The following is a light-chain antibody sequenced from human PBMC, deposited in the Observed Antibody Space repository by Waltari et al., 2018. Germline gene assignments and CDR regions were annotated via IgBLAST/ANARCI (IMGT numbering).Light chain of an antibody. Sequence: IVLTQSPGTLSLSPGERATLSCRASQSVSRYLAWYQPKPGQAPRLLIYAASTRASGIPDRFSGSGYGTDFTLTISRLEPEDFAVYYCQNHERLPATFGQGTKVEIK. V-gene: IGKV3-20*01. CDR2: AAS. CDR1: QSVSRY. CDR3: QNHERLPAT. J-gene: IGKJ1*01.